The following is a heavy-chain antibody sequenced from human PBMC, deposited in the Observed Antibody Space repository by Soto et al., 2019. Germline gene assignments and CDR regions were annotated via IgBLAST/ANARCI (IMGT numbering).Heavy chain of an antibody. CDR2: IIPIFGTA. J-gene: IGHJ4*02. CDR3: ARDTSIAAPPYYFDY. D-gene: IGHD6-6*01. Sequence: GASVKVSFKASGGTFSSYAISWVRQAPGQGLEWMGGIIPIFGTANYAQKFQGRVTITADESTSTAYMELSSLRSEDTAVYYCARDTSIAAPPYYFDYWGQGTLVTVSS. V-gene: IGHV1-69*13. CDR1: GGTFSSYA.